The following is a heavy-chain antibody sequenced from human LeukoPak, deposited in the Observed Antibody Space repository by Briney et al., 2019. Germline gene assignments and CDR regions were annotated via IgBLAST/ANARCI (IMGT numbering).Heavy chain of an antibody. CDR3: AKHFSHYDFWSGYYYYFDY. D-gene: IGHD3-3*01. Sequence: PGGSLRLSCAASGFTFSSYAMSWVRQAPGKGLEWVSAISGSGGSTYYADSVKGRFTISRDNSKNTLYLQMNSLRAEDTAVYYCAKHFSHYDFWSGYYYYFDYWGQGTLVTVSS. CDR2: ISGSGGST. J-gene: IGHJ4*02. CDR1: GFTFSSYA. V-gene: IGHV3-23*01.